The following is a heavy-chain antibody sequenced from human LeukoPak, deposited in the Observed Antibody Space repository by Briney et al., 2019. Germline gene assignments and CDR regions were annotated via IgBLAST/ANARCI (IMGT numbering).Heavy chain of an antibody. CDR3: ARARPWLGPYYYYYMDV. J-gene: IGHJ6*03. V-gene: IGHV4-30-4*07. Sequence: SQTLSLTCAVSGGSISSGGYSWSWIRQPPGKGLEWIGYIYYSGSTYYNPSLKSRVTISVDTSKNQFSLKLSSVTAADTAVYYCARARPWLGPYYYYYMDVWGKGTTVTVSS. CDR2: IYYSGST. CDR1: GGSISSGGYS. D-gene: IGHD6-19*01.